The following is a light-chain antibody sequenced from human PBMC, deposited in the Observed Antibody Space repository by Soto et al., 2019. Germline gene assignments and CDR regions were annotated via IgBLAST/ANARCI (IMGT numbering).Light chain of an antibody. Sequence: DIVMTQSPLSLPVTPGEPASISCRSSQSLLHSNGYNYLDWFLQKPGQSPQLLIYLGSNRASGVPDRFSGSGSGTDFTLKIRRVEAEDVGVYYCMQVLQTPYTFGQGTKLEI. CDR2: LGS. J-gene: IGKJ2*01. CDR1: QSLLHSNGYNY. V-gene: IGKV2-28*01. CDR3: MQVLQTPYT.